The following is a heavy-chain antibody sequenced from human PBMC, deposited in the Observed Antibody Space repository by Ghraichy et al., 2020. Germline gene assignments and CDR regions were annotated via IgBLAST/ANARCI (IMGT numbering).Heavy chain of an antibody. V-gene: IGHV3-30*04. J-gene: IGHJ6*03. CDR3: ARNQVGAPPYYYYYYMDV. Sequence: GGSLRLSCAASGFTFSSYAMHWVRQAPGKELEWVAVISYDGSNKYYADSVKGRFTISRDNSKNTLYLQMNSLRAEDTAVYYCARNQVGAPPYYYYYYMDVWGKGTTVTVSS. D-gene: IGHD1-26*01. CDR1: GFTFSSYA. CDR2: ISYDGSNK.